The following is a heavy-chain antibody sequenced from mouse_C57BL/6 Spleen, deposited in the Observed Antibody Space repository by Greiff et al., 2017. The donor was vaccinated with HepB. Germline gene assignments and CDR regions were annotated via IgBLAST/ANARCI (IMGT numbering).Heavy chain of an antibody. J-gene: IGHJ4*01. CDR2: IYPGGGYT. CDR3: ARARPLDY. V-gene: IGHV1-63*01. Sequence: QVQLKESGAELVRPGTSVKMSCKASGYTFTNYWIGWAKQRPGHGLEWIGDIYPGGGYTNYNEKFKGKATLTADKSSSTAYMQVSSLTSADSAIYYCARARPLDYWGQGTSVTVSS. CDR1: GYTFTNYW.